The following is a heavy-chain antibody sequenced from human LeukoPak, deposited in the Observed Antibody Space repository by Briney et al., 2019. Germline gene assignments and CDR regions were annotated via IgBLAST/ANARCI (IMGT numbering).Heavy chain of an antibody. CDR1: GFTFSSYS. CDR2: ISSGSTYM. Sequence: GGPLRLSCAASGFTFSSYSMNWVRQAPGKGLEWVSSISSGSTYMYYADSVKGRFTISRDNAQNSMYLQMNSLRAEDTAAYYCGRVGGRSKAAKGDAFDIWGQGTMVTVSS. CDR3: GRVGGRSKAAKGDAFDI. V-gene: IGHV3-21*01. J-gene: IGHJ3*02. D-gene: IGHD6-6*01.